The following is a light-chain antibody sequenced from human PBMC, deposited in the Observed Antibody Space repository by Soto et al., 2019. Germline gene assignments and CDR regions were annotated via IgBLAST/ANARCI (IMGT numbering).Light chain of an antibody. CDR3: SSHSSSSAYYV. CDR2: EVN. V-gene: IGLV2-14*01. Sequence: QSVLTQPASVSGSPGQSITISCTGTSNDVGGYNYVSWYQHHSGKAPKLIIYEVNNRPSGVSNRFSGSKSVNTASLTISGLQAEDEADYYCSSHSSSSAYYVFGTGTKLTVL. J-gene: IGLJ1*01. CDR1: SNDVGGYNY.